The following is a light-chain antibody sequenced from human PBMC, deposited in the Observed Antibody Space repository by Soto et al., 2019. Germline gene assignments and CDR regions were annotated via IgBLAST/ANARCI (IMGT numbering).Light chain of an antibody. CDR3: QQLNTYPIT. V-gene: IGKV1-9*01. Sequence: IQLTQSPSSLSASVGDRVTITCRASQGISSYLAWYQQKPGKAPKLLIYGASTLEGGVPFRFSGSGSGTEFTLIISRVQPEDFATYYCQQLNTYPITFGQGTRLEIK. CDR1: QGISSY. CDR2: GAS. J-gene: IGKJ5*01.